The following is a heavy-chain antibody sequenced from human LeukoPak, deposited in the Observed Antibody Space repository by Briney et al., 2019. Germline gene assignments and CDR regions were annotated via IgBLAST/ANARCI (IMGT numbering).Heavy chain of an antibody. V-gene: IGHV3-33*01. J-gene: IGHJ4*02. D-gene: IGHD6-19*01. CDR2: ILHDGSNI. Sequence: GVALRLSCAASGFTFSSQGMHWVRQAPGKGLEWVAVILHDGSNIYYADSVKGRFTISRDNSKNTLYLQMNSLRAEDAAVYYCARHLYFSGWLFFDYWGQGTLVTVSS. CDR1: GFTFSSQG. CDR3: ARHLYFSGWLFFDY.